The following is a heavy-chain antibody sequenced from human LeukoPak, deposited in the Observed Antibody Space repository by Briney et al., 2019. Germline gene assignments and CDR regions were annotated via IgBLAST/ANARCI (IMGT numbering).Heavy chain of an antibody. V-gene: IGHV1-69*06. Sequence: SVKVSCKASGGTFSSYAISWVRQAPGQGLEWMGGIIPIFGTANYAQKFQGRVTITADKSTSTAYMELSSLRSEDTAVYYCPRGGYSYGSGGAYYYYMDVWGKGTTVTVSS. CDR1: GGTFSSYA. J-gene: IGHJ6*03. CDR3: PRGGYSYGSGGAYYYYMDV. CDR2: IIPIFGTA. D-gene: IGHD5-18*01.